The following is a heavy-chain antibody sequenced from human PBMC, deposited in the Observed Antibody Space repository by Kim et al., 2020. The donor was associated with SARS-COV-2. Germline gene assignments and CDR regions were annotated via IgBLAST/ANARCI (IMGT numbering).Heavy chain of an antibody. CDR3: ASDMRCWPYYFDY. D-gene: IGHD2-2*01. J-gene: IGHJ4*02. V-gene: IGHV1-18*01. Sequence: ASVKVSCKASGYTFTNYGISWVRQAPGQGLEWMGWISTYNGKTNYAQKFRGGLTLTPDTSTTTAYMELGSLRFDDTDVYYCASDMRCWPYYFDYWGQGTLVTVSS. CDR1: GYTFTNYG. CDR2: ISTYNGKT.